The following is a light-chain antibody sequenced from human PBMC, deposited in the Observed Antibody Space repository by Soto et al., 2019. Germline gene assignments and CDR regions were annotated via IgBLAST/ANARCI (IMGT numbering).Light chain of an antibody. J-gene: IGKJ4*01. CDR3: QQYNTYPLT. Sequence: DTQMTQSPSTLSASVGDRVTITCRASQSISNWLAWYQQKPGKAPNLLIYKASSLESGVPSRFSGSGSGTEFTLTISSLQTDDFATYYCQQYNTYPLTFGGGTKVDIK. V-gene: IGKV1-5*03. CDR1: QSISNW. CDR2: KAS.